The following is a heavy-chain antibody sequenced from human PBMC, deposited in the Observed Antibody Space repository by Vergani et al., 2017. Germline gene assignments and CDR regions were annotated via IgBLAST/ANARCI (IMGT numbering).Heavy chain of an antibody. J-gene: IGHJ3*02. CDR3: ANNIVGATGAFDI. CDR1: GFTFSSYS. CDR2: ISSSSSYI. D-gene: IGHD1-26*01. V-gene: IGHV3-21*01. Sequence: VQLVESGGGLVKPGGSLRLSCAASGFTFSSYSMNWVRQAPGKGLEWVSSISSSSSYIYYADSVKGRFTISRDNAKNSLYLQMNSLRAEDTAVYYCANNIVGATGAFDIWGQGTMVTVSS.